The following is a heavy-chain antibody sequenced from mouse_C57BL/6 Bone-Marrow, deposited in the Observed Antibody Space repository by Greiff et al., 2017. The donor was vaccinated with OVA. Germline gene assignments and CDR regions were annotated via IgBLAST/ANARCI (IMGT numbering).Heavy chain of an antibody. CDR1: GYTFTGYW. J-gene: IGHJ4*01. CDR3: ERDMLYYGNVLYAGAY. V-gene: IGHV1-9*01. D-gene: IGHD2-1*01. Sequence: VQLQQSGAELMKPGASVKLSCKATGYTFTGYWIEWVKQRPGHGLEWIGEILPGSGSTNYNEKFKGKATFTADTSSNTAYMQLSSLTTEDSAIYSWERDMLYYGNVLYAGAYWVKGTSVTVSS. CDR2: ILPGSGST.